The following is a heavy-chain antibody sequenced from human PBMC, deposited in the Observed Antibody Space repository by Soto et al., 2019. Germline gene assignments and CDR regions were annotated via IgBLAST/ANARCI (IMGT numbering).Heavy chain of an antibody. CDR2: IKQDGSEK. CDR3: ARRLPPRSGWYLYYFDY. Sequence: GGSLRLSCAASGFTFSSYWMSWVRQAPGKGLEWVANIKQDGSEKYYVDSVKGRFTISRDNAKNSLYLQMNSLRAEDTAVYYCARRLPPRSGWYLYYFDYWGQGTLVTVSS. D-gene: IGHD6-19*01. V-gene: IGHV3-7*01. CDR1: GFTFSSYW. J-gene: IGHJ4*02.